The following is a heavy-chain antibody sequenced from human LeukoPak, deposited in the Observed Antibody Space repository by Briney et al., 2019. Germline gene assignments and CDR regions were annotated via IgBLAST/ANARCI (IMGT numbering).Heavy chain of an antibody. V-gene: IGHV4-39*02. Sequence: PSEALSLTCTVSGDSISRSTYYWAWIRQPPGKGLEWIGSVYYGRSPYFNPSLESRATISVDTSKNHFSLKMSSVTAADTAVYYCARSSGTGTFSYWGQGTLVTVSS. CDR2: VYYGRSP. J-gene: IGHJ4*02. CDR1: GDSISRSTYY. D-gene: IGHD6-25*01. CDR3: ARSSGTGTFSY.